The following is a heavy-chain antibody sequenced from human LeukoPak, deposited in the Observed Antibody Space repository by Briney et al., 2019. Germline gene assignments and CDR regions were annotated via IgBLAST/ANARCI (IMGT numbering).Heavy chain of an antibody. J-gene: IGHJ4*02. CDR3: ARTRGQYYYDSSGYPFDF. Sequence: SGPALLKPPPTLTLTGTFSGFSLATPGGWVSWIRQPPGKAVEWLSRFDWDDDKHYTTALRTRLIISKATSKNQVFLTMTNMDPADTATYYCARTRGQYYYDSSGYPFDFWGPGILVTVSS. CDR1: GFSLATPGGW. V-gene: IGHV2-70*11. CDR2: FDWDDDK. D-gene: IGHD3-22*01.